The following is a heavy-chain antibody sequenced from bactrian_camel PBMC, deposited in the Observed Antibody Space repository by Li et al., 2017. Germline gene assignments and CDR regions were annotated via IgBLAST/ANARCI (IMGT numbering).Heavy chain of an antibody. CDR2: INNGAGST. V-gene: IGHV3S31*01. Sequence: QLVESGGGLVQPGGSLRLSCVGSGFTFSSYAMTWVRQAPGKGLEWVSDINNGAGSTYYADRVKGRFTISRDDAKRTLYLQLNSLKTDDTAMYYCATGSTFGGTWFGEVSYWGQGTQVTVS. CDR3: ATGSTFGGTWFGEVSY. D-gene: IGHD2*01. J-gene: IGHJ4*01. CDR1: GFTFSSYA.